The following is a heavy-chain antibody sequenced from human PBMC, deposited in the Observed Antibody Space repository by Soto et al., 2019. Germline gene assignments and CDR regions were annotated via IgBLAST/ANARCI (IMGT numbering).Heavy chain of an antibody. CDR2: IIPIFGTA. Sequence: QVQLVQSGAEVKKPGSSVKVSCKASGGTFSSYAISWVRQAPGQGLEWMGGIIPIFGTANYAQKFQGRVTITAEESTSTAYMERSSLRSEDTAVYYCARPTREYYDSSGQSAWFDPWGQGTLVTVSS. CDR3: ARPTREYYDSSGQSAWFDP. D-gene: IGHD3-22*01. J-gene: IGHJ5*02. V-gene: IGHV1-69*12. CDR1: GGTFSSYA.